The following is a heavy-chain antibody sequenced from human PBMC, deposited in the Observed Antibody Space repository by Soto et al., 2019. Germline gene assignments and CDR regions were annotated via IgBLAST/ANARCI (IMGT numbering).Heavy chain of an antibody. J-gene: IGHJ3*02. D-gene: IGHD4-17*01. Sequence: VQLIQSGGGVVQPGRSLRLSCAASGFTFSDYSLHWVCQAPGKGLQWVALISYDGNKKDYADSVNGRFSVSRDNSRNTLYLQVNSPRPEDTAVYYCARDGSPYGEPHDAFDIWGQGTLVTVSS. CDR3: ARDGSPYGEPHDAFDI. V-gene: IGHV3-30-3*01. CDR1: GFTFSDYS. CDR2: ISYDGNKK.